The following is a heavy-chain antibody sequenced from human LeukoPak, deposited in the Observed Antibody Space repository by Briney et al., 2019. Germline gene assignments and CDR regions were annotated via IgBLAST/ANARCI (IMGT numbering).Heavy chain of an antibody. Sequence: ASVKVSCKASGYTFTGYYMHWVRQAPGQGLEWMGRINPNSGGTNYAQKFQGRVTMTRDTSISTAYMELSRLRSDDTAVYYCARDLVTDENGAGTLNAFDIWGQGTMVTVSS. CDR3: ARDLVTDENGAGTLNAFDI. V-gene: IGHV1-2*06. J-gene: IGHJ3*02. CDR1: GYTFTGYY. D-gene: IGHD6-19*01. CDR2: INPNSGGT.